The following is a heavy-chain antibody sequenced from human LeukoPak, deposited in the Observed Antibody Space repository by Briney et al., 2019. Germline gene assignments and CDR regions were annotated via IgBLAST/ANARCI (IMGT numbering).Heavy chain of an antibody. CDR2: INHSGST. CDR1: GGSFSGYY. J-gene: IGHJ4*02. D-gene: IGHD3-16*01. Sequence: PSETLSLTCAVYGGSFSGYYWSWIRQPPGKGLEWIGEINHSGSTNYNPSLKSRVTISVDTSKNQFSLKLSSVTAADTAVYYCARAGGLRLALDYRGQGTLVTVSS. CDR3: ARAGGLRLALDY. V-gene: IGHV4-34*01.